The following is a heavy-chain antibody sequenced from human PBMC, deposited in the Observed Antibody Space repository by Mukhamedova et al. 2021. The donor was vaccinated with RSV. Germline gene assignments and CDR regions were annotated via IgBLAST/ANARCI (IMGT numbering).Heavy chain of an antibody. V-gene: IGHV3-74*01. CDR3: VRGGITGTPVGASDI. D-gene: IGHD1-20*01. J-gene: IGHJ3*02. CDR2: T. Sequence: TTYADSVKGRFTTSRDNGKNTMYLQMNSLRVEDTAVYYCVRGGITGTPVGASDIWGQGTMVIVSS.